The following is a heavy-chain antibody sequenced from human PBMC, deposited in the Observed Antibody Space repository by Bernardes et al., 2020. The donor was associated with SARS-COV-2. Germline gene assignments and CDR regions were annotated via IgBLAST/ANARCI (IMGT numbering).Heavy chain of an antibody. D-gene: IGHD3-3*01. CDR3: ARQDIGAIFGVVITPAGMDV. CDR1: GGSISSYY. Sequence: SETLSLTRTVSGGSISSYYWSWIRQPPGKGLEWIGYIYYSGSTNYNPSLKSRVTISVDTSKNQFSLKLSSVTAADTAVYYCARQDIGAIFGVVITPAGMDVWGQGNTVTVSS. CDR2: IYYSGST. V-gene: IGHV4-59*08. J-gene: IGHJ6*02.